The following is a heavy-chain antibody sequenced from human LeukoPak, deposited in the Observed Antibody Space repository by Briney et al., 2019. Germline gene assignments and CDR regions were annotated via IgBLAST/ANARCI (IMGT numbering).Heavy chain of an antibody. Sequence: PGGSLRLSCAASGFTFSSYWMHWVRQAPGKGLMWVSRISSEGTSMSYADSVKGRFTIDRDNAKNTLDLQMDSLGAEDTAVYYCARAPRRSSSPYYFDYWGQGTLVTVSS. D-gene: IGHD6-13*01. CDR1: GFTFSSYW. V-gene: IGHV3-74*01. CDR2: ISSEGTSM. J-gene: IGHJ4*02. CDR3: ARAPRRSSSPYYFDY.